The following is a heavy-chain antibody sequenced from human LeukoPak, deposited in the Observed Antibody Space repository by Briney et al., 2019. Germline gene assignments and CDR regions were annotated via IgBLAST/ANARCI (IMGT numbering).Heavy chain of an antibody. Sequence: GGSLRLSCAASGFTVSSNYMSWVRQAPGKGLEWVPVIYSGGSTYYADSVKGRCTISRDNSKDTLYLHVDSLRVEDTAQYFCARINCSGGTCYDYFDDWGQGTLVTVSS. V-gene: IGHV3-53*01. CDR1: GFTVSSNY. CDR3: ARINCSGGTCYDYFDD. J-gene: IGHJ4*02. CDR2: IYSGGST. D-gene: IGHD2-15*01.